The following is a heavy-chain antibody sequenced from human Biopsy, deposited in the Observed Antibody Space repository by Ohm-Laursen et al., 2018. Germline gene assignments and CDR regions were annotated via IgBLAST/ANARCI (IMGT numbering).Heavy chain of an antibody. J-gene: IGHJ1*01. CDR3: ATKLTGYFHH. CDR1: GGTFSNYG. D-gene: IGHD3-9*01. CDR2: NIPILGTG. V-gene: IGHV1-69*06. Sequence: SSVKVSCKAPGGTFSNYGVNWVRQAPGQGLEWLGGNIPILGTGNYAQKFQDRVMVAADTSTGTATMELRSLRSDDTAMYYCATKLTGYFHHWGQGTLVIASS.